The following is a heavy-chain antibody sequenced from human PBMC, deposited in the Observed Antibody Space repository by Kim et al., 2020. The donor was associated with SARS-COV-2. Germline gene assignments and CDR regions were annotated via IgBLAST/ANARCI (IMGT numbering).Heavy chain of an antibody. CDR2: INHSGST. V-gene: IGHV4-34*01. Sequence: SETLSLTCAVYGGSFSAYYWSWIRQPPGKGLEWIGEINHSGSTNYNPSLKSRVTISVDTSKNQFSLKLSSVTAADTAVYYCARGPTTGTSFYYYYGMDV. CDR1: GGSFSAYY. CDR3: ARGPTTGTSFYYYYGMDV. J-gene: IGHJ6*01. D-gene: IGHD4-17*01.